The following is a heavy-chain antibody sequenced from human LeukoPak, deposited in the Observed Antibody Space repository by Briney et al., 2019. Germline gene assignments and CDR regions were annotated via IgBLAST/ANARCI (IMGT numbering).Heavy chain of an antibody. V-gene: IGHV1-3*01. CDR1: GYTFTSHA. Sequence: ASVKVSCKASGYTFTSHAMHWVRQAPGQRLEWMGWINAGNGNTKYSQKFQGRVTITRDTSASTAYMELSSLRSEDTAGYYCARESLKRLLWFGEPSNWFDPWGQGTLVTVSS. J-gene: IGHJ5*02. CDR2: INAGNGNT. CDR3: ARESLKRLLWFGEPSNWFDP. D-gene: IGHD3-10*01.